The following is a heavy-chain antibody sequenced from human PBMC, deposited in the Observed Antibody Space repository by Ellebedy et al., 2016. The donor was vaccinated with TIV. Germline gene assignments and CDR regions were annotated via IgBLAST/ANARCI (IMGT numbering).Heavy chain of an antibody. CDR2: INAGNGNT. Sequence: AASVKVSCKASGYTFTSYAMHWARQAPGQRLEWMGWINAGNGNTKYSQKFQGRVTITRDTSASTAYMELSSLRSEDTAVYYCARDQRYSYGYRFGYWGQGTLVTVPS. D-gene: IGHD5-18*01. CDR3: ARDQRYSYGYRFGY. J-gene: IGHJ4*02. V-gene: IGHV1-3*01. CDR1: GYTFTSYA.